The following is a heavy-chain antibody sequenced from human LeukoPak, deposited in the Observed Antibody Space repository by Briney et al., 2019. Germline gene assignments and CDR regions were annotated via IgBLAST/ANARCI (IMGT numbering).Heavy chain of an antibody. V-gene: IGHV3-73*01. J-gene: IGHJ3*02. Sequence: PGGSLKLSCAASGFTFSGSAMHWVRQASGKALEGVGRIRSKANSYATAYAASVKGRFTISRDNSNNTLYLQMNSLRAEDTAGYYCAKGLTAAAWVLDAFDIWGQGTMVTLSS. CDR2: IRSKANSYAT. D-gene: IGHD2-2*01. CDR3: AKGLTAAAWVLDAFDI. CDR1: GFTFSGSA.